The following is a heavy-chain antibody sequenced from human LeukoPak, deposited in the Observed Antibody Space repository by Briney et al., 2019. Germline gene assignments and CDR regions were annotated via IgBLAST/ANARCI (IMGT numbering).Heavy chain of an antibody. CDR2: TSSSSSYI. D-gene: IGHD5-12*01. Sequence: GRSLRLSCAASGFTFSSYSMNWVRQAPGKGLEWLSSTSSSSSYIYCADSVKGRFTISRDNAKNSLYLQMNSLRAEDTAVYYCARGTLGYSGYDWAGPFDYWGQGTLVTVSS. CDR1: GFTFSSYS. J-gene: IGHJ4*02. V-gene: IGHV3-21*01. CDR3: ARGTLGYSGYDWAGPFDY.